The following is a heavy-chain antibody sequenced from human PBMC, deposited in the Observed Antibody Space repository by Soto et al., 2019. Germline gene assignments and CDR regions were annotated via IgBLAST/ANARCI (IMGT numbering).Heavy chain of an antibody. CDR2: ISYDGSNK. V-gene: IGHV3-30*03. J-gene: IGHJ6*02. Sequence: QVQLVESGGGVVQPGRSLRLSCAASGSTFISYGMHWVRQAPGKGLEWVAVISYDGSNKYYADSVKGRFTISRDNSKNTLYLQMNSLRAEDTAVYYCVEEAAAIHYGMDVWGQGTTVTVSS. D-gene: IGHD2-2*01. CDR3: VEEAAAIHYGMDV. CDR1: GSTFISYG.